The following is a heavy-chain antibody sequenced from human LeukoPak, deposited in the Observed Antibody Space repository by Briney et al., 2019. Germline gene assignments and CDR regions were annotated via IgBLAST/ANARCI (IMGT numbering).Heavy chain of an antibody. J-gene: IGHJ4*02. CDR1: GGSISSSSYY. V-gene: IGHV4-39*01. Sequence: PSETLSLTCTVSGGSISSSSYYWGWIRQPPGKGLEWIGSIYYSGSTFYNPSLKSRVTISVDTSKNQFSLKLSSVTAADTAVYYCARPSGSYYPFDYWGQGTLVTVSS. CDR3: ARPSGSYYPFDY. CDR2: IYYSGST. D-gene: IGHD1-26*01.